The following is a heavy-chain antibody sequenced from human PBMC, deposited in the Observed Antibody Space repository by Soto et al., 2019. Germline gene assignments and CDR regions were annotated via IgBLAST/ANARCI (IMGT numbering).Heavy chain of an antibody. Sequence: EVQLVESGGGLIQPGGSLRLSCAASGFTFSSHSINWVRQAPGKGLEWVSYISGSGATKYYADSVKGRFTISRDNARNSLYLLMSSLSDEDTAVYYCARAIRGFSYVVDYWGQGTLVTVSS. D-gene: IGHD5-18*01. V-gene: IGHV3-48*02. CDR3: ARAIRGFSYVVDY. CDR2: ISGSGATK. J-gene: IGHJ4*02. CDR1: GFTFSSHS.